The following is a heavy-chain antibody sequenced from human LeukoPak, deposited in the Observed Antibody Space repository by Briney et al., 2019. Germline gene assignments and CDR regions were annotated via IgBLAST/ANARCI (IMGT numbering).Heavy chain of an antibody. CDR2: ISSSGGTI. D-gene: IGHD6-6*01. V-gene: IGHV3-48*03. CDR3: ARMRPEPDY. Sequence: GGSLRLSCAASGFTFSSNEMNWVRQAPGKGLEWVSYISSSGGTIYYADSVKGRFTISRDNPKNSLYLQMNSLRAEDTAVYYCARMRPEPDYWGQGTLVTVSS. J-gene: IGHJ4*02. CDR1: GFTFSSNE.